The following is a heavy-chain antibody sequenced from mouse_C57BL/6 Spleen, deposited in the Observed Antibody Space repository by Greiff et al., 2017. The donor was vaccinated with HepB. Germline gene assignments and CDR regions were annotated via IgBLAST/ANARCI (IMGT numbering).Heavy chain of an antibody. Sequence: EVKLQESGGGLVKPGGSLKLSCAASGFTFSDYGMHWVRQAPEKGLEWVAYISSGSSTIYYADTVKGRFTISRDNAKNTLCLQMTSLRSEDTAMYYCARGTTVVATGYYAMDYWGQGTSVTVSS. V-gene: IGHV5-17*01. CDR2: ISSGSSTI. CDR3: ARGTTVVATGYYAMDY. J-gene: IGHJ4*01. CDR1: GFTFSDYG. D-gene: IGHD1-1*01.